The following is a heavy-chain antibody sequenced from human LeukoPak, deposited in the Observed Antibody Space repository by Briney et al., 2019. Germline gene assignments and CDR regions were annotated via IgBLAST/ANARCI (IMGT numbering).Heavy chain of an antibody. D-gene: IGHD3-22*01. Sequence: GGSLILSCAASGFTFSSYAMHWVRQAPGKGLEWVAVISYDGSNKYYADSVKGRFTISRDNSKNTLYLQMNSLRAEDTAVYYCARDHYYDSSGPKPPPSDYWGQGTLVTVSS. CDR3: ARDHYYDSSGPKPPPSDY. J-gene: IGHJ4*02. CDR2: ISYDGSNK. CDR1: GFTFSSYA. V-gene: IGHV3-30*04.